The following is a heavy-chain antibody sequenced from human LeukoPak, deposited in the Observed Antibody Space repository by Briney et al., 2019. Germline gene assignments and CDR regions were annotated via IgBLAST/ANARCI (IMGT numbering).Heavy chain of an antibody. CDR1: GGSFSGYY. V-gene: IGHV4-34*01. J-gene: IGHJ4*02. CDR2: INHSGST. CDR3: ARGGGSYYLDY. D-gene: IGHD6-13*01. Sequence: PSETLSLTCAVYGGSFSGYYWSWIRQPPGKGLEWIGEINHSGSTNYNPSLKSRVTISVDTSKNQFSLKLSSVTAADTAVYYCARGGGSYYLDYWVQGTLVTVSS.